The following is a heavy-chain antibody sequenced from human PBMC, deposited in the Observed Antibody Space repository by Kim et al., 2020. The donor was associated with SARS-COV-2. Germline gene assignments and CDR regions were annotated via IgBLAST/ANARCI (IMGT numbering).Heavy chain of an antibody. CDR2: IKPNSGGT. CDR3: ARDASVNY. D-gene: IGHD6-19*01. V-gene: IGHV1-2*02. J-gene: IGHJ4*02. CDR1: GYTFTGYY. Sequence: ASVKVSCKASGYTFTGYYIQWVRQAPGQGLEWTGWIKPNSGGTNYAQKFQCRVTMTRDTSISTVYMELSRLTSDDTAVYYCARDASVNYWGQGTLVTVSS.